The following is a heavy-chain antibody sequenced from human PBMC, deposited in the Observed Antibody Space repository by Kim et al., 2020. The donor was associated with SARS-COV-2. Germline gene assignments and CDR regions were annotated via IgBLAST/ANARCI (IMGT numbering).Heavy chain of an antibody. V-gene: IGHV4-38-2*02. CDR1: GYSISSGYY. D-gene: IGHD1-26*01. CDR3: ARVGLDVDY. Sequence: SETLSLTCTVSGYSISSGYYWGWIRQPPGKGLEWIGSIYHSGSTYYNPSLKSRVTISVDTSKNQFSLKLSSVTAADTAVYYCARVGLDVDYWGQGTLVTV. J-gene: IGHJ4*02. CDR2: IYHSGST.